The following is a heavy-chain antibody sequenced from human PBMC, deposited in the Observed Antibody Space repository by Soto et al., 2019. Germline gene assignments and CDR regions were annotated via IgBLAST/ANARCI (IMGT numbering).Heavy chain of an antibody. J-gene: IGHJ4*02. CDR3: ARGDFWSGKRHDY. CDR1: GFTFSSYA. D-gene: IGHD3-3*01. CDR2: ISGSGGST. Sequence: GGSLRLSCAASGFTFSSYAMSWVRQAPGKGLEWVSAISGSGGSTYYADTVKGRFTISRDNSKNTLYLQMNSLRAEDTAVYYCARGDFWSGKRHDYWGQGTLVTVSS. V-gene: IGHV3-23*01.